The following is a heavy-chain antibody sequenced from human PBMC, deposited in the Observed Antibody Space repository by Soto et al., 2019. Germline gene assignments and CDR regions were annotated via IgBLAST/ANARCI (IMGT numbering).Heavy chain of an antibody. CDR1: GFIFSNYD. J-gene: IGHJ4*02. V-gene: IGHV3-30*03. CDR2: ISEDGSNE. CDR3: AVVSSPDY. Sequence: QVLLVESGGGVVHPGRSLRLSCAASGFIFSNYDMHWVRQAPGKGLEWVAFISEDGSNEYQADSVKGRFTISRDNSKNTLYLQMNSLRTDDTAVYYCAVVSSPDYWGQGTLVTVSS. D-gene: IGHD2-21*01.